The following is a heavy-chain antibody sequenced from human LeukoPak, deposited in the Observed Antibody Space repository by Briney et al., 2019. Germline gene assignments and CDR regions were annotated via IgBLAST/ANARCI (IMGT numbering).Heavy chain of an antibody. D-gene: IGHD2-2*01. CDR3: AREYVVVVPKAFDI. CDR1: GYTFTGYY. CDR2: INPNSGGT. Sequence: GASVKVSCKTSGYTFTGYYMHWVRQAPGQGLEWMGWINPNSGGTNYAQKFQGRVTMTRDTSISTDYMELSRLRSDDTAVYYCAREYVVVVPKAFDIWGQGTMVTVSS. V-gene: IGHV1-2*02. J-gene: IGHJ3*02.